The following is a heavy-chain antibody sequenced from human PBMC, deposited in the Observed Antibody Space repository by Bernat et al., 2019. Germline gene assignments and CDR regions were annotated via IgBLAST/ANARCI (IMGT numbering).Heavy chain of an antibody. V-gene: IGHV3-33*01. D-gene: IGHD3-16*01. CDR1: GFTFSSYG. Sequence: QVQLVESGGGVVQPGRSLRLSCAASGFTFSSYGMHWVRQAPGKGLEWVAVIWYDGSNKYYADSVKGRFTISRDNSKNTLYLQMNSLRAEDTAVYYCARDGGRLLFDYWGQGTLVTVSS. CDR3: ARDGGRLLFDY. J-gene: IGHJ4*02. CDR2: IWYDGSNK.